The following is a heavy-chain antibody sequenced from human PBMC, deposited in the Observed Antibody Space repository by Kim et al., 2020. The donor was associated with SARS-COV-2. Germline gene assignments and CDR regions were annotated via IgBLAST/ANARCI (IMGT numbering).Heavy chain of an antibody. D-gene: IGHD3-10*01. CDR1: GGSISSSSYY. J-gene: IGHJ5*02. V-gene: IGHV4-39*01. Sequence: SETLSLTCTVSGGSISSSSYYWGWIRQPPGKGLEWIGSIYYSGSTYYNPSLKSRVTISVDTSKNQFSLKLSSVTAADTAVYYCGGAPSGNQPSPFDPWGQGTLVTVSS. CDR2: IYYSGST. CDR3: GGAPSGNQPSPFDP.